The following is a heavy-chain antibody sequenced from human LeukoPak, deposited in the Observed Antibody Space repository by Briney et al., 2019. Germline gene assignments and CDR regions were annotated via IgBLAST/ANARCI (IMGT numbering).Heavy chain of an antibody. CDR2: IYSGGST. V-gene: IGHV3-53*01. Sequence: PGGSLRLSCAASGFTVSSNYMSWVRQAPGKGLEWVSVIYSGGSTYYADSVKGRFTISRDNSKNTLYLQMNSLRAEDTAVYYCARGNRVWFGDLSYYYYMDVWGKGTTVTFSS. CDR1: GFTVSSNY. CDR3: ARGNRVWFGDLSYYYYMDV. D-gene: IGHD3-10*01. J-gene: IGHJ6*03.